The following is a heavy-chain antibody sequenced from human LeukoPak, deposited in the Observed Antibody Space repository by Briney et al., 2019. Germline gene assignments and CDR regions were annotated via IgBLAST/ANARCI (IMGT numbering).Heavy chain of an antibody. V-gene: IGHV1-69*13. CDR2: IIPIFGTA. CDR1: GGTFSSYA. Sequence: SVKVSCEASGGTFSSYAISWVRQAPGQGLEWVGGIIPIFGTANYAQKFQGRVTITADESTSTAYMELSSLRSEDTAVYYCARGDPGWDPDIDYSSNSPYHYLDYWGQGTLVTVSS. D-gene: IGHD6-13*01. CDR3: ARGDPGWDPDIDYSSNSPYHYLDY. J-gene: IGHJ4*02.